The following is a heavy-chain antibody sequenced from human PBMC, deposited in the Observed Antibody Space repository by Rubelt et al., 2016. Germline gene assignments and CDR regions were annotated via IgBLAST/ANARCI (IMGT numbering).Heavy chain of an antibody. CDR1: GGSFSGYY. Sequence: QVQLQQGGAGLLKPSETLSLTCAVYGGSFSGYYWSWIRQPPGKGLEWIGESNLGGSSNYNPSLKTRVTISVDTSKNQFSLTVNSVPAADTAIYYCARLGPKWLQQRPFDYWGQGSLVIVSS. CDR3: ARLGPKWLQQRPFDY. D-gene: IGHD5-24*01. J-gene: IGHJ4*02. CDR2: SNLGGSS. V-gene: IGHV4-34*02.